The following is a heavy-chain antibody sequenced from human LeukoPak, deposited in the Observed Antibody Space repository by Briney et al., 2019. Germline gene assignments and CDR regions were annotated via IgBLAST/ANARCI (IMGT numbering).Heavy chain of an antibody. CDR2: IYYSGST. Sequence: SETLSLTCTVSGGSISSSSYYWGWIRQPPGKGLEWIGSIYYSGSTYYNPSLKSRVTISVHTSKNQFSLKLSSVTAADTAVYYCARDGYSYGPNWYFDLWGRGTLVTVSS. CDR3: ARDGYSYGPNWYFDL. CDR1: GGSISSSSYY. D-gene: IGHD5-18*01. V-gene: IGHV4-39*07. J-gene: IGHJ2*01.